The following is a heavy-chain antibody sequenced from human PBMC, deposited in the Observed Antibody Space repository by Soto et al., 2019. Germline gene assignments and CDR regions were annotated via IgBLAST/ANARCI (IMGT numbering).Heavy chain of an antibody. CDR1: GFTFSNAW. CDR3: TSPSFVYGSGSYSGFPHDGY. Sequence: GGSLRLSCAAPGFTFSNAWMNWVRQAPGKGLEWVGRIKSKTDGGTTDYAAPVKGRFTISRDDSKTTLYLQMNSLKTEDTAVYYCTSPSFVYGSGSYSGFPHDGYWGQGTLVTVSS. CDR2: IKSKTDGGTT. D-gene: IGHD3-10*01. V-gene: IGHV3-15*07. J-gene: IGHJ4*02.